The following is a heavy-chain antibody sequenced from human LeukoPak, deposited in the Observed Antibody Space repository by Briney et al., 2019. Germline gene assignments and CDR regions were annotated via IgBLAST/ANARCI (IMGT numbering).Heavy chain of an antibody. CDR1: GGSISSSSYY. CDR3: ARPRGSSNAEYFQH. Sequence: SETLSLTCTVSGGSISSSSYYWGWIRQPPGKGLEWIGSIYYSGSTYYNPSLKSRVTMSVDTSKNQFSLKLSSVTAADTAVYYCARPRGSSNAEYFQHWGQGTLVTVSS. J-gene: IGHJ1*01. V-gene: IGHV4-39*01. CDR2: IYYSGST. D-gene: IGHD6-6*01.